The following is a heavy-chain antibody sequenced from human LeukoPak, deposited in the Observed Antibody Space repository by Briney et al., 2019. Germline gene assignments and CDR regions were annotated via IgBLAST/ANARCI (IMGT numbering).Heavy chain of an antibody. J-gene: IGHJ6*02. V-gene: IGHV1-69*13. Sequence: SVKVSCKASGGTFSSYAISWVRQAPGQGLEWMGGIIPIFGTANYAQKFQGRVTITADESTSTAYMELSSLRSEDTAVYYCARGGSYYPYYYYGMDVWGQGTTVTVSS. D-gene: IGHD1-26*01. CDR1: GGTFSSYA. CDR3: ARGGSYYPYYYYGMDV. CDR2: IIPIFGTA.